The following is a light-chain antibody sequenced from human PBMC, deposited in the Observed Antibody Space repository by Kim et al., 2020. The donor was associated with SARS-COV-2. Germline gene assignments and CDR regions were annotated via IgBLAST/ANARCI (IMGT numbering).Light chain of an antibody. V-gene: IGKV1-8*01. CDR2: AAS. CDR3: QQYYSYPWT. J-gene: IGKJ1*01. Sequence: ASAGDRVIITCRARQGISSYLALYQQKPGIAPKLLIYAASTLQSGVPSRFSGSGSGTDFTLTISCLQSEDFATYYCQQYYSYPWTYGQGTKVDIK. CDR1: QGISSY.